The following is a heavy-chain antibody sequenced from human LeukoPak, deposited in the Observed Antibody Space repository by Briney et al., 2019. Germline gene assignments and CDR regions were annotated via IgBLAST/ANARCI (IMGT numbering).Heavy chain of an antibody. V-gene: IGHV3-23*01. CDR3: AKGDYGDYLLCH. Sequence: GSLRLSCAASGFTFSSYAMSWVRQAPGKGLEWVSAISGSGGSTYYADSVKGRFTISRDNSKNTLYLQMNSLRAEDTAVYYCAKGDYGDYLLCHWGQGTLVTVSS. D-gene: IGHD4-17*01. CDR1: GFTFSSYA. CDR2: ISGSGGST. J-gene: IGHJ4*02.